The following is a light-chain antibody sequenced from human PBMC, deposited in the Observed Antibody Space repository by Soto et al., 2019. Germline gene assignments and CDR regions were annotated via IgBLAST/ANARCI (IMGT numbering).Light chain of an antibody. CDR3: CSYAGSYTLI. CDR2: DVT. V-gene: IGLV2-11*01. CDR1: SSDVGGYNY. J-gene: IGLJ2*01. Sequence: QSALTQPRSVSGSPGQSVTISCTGTSSDVGGYNYVSWYQQHPGKVPKVIIYDVTKRPSGVPDRFSASKSGNTASLTISGLQAEDEADYYCCSYAGSYTLIFGGGTKLTLL.